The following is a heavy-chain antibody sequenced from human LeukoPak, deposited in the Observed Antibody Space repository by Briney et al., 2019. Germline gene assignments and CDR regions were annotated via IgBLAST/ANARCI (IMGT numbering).Heavy chain of an antibody. D-gene: IGHD6-19*01. J-gene: IGHJ5*02. Sequence: SETLSLTCAVYGGSFSGYYWSWFRQPPGKGLEWIGEINHSGSTNYNPSLKSRVTISVDTSKNQFSLKLSSVTAADTAVYYCARIGPYSSGFDPWGQGTLVTVSS. CDR2: INHSGST. CDR1: GGSFSGYY. V-gene: IGHV4-34*01. CDR3: ARIGPYSSGFDP.